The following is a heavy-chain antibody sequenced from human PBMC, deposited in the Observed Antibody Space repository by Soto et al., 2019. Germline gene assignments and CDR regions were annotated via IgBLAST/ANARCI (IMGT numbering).Heavy chain of an antibody. CDR1: GDTFISHD. V-gene: IGHV1-8*02. CDR3: AMWPRGSGSYYGPPY. J-gene: IGHJ4*02. Sequence: QVQLVQSGAEVKKPGASVKVSCKTSGDTFISHDIHWVRQAAGQGREWMGWINEKRGSTGYAQRFQGTSTLTRNTPTTTAVPELRSLRPGDTAVYYCAMWPRGSGSYYGPPYWGQGTLVTVSS. D-gene: IGHD3-10*01. CDR2: INEKRGST.